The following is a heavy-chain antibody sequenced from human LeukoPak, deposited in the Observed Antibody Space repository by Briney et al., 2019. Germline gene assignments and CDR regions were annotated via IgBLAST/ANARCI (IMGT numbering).Heavy chain of an antibody. CDR1: GYTFTSYD. Sequence: ASVKVSCKASGYTFTSYDINWVRQATGQGLEWMGWMNPNSGNTGYAQKFQGRVTITRNTSISTAYMELSSLRSEDTAVYYCARNHSPARLRNGMDVWGQGTTVTVSS. CDR2: MNPNSGNT. CDR3: ARNHSPARLRNGMDV. J-gene: IGHJ6*02. V-gene: IGHV1-8*03. D-gene: IGHD1-14*01.